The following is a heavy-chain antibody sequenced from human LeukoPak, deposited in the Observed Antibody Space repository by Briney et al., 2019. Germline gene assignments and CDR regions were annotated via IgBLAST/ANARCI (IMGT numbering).Heavy chain of an antibody. CDR3: AKPNCSSTSCYYGDAFDI. CDR1: AFTFSSYG. D-gene: IGHD2-2*01. Sequence: PGGSLRLSCAASAFTFSSYGMHWVRQAPGKGLEWVAVISYDGSNKYYADSVKGRFTISRDNSKNTLYLQMNSLRAEDTAVYYCAKPNCSSTSCYYGDAFDIWGQGTMVTVSS. V-gene: IGHV3-30*18. J-gene: IGHJ3*02. CDR2: ISYDGSNK.